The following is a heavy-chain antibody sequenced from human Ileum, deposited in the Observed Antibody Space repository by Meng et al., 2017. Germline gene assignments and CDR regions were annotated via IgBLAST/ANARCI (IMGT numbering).Heavy chain of an antibody. J-gene: IGHJ4*02. V-gene: IGHV1-2*06. CDR2: INPNSGGT. CDR3: ARERFYYYDSSGSIN. CDR1: GYTFTGYY. D-gene: IGHD3-22*01. Sequence: QGQLVQSGAEVKRPGASVKVSCKASGYTFTGYYMHWVRQAPGPGLEWMGRINPNSGGTNYAQKFQGRVTMTRDTSISTAYMELSRLRSDDTAVYYCARERFYYYDSSGSINWGQGTLVTVSS.